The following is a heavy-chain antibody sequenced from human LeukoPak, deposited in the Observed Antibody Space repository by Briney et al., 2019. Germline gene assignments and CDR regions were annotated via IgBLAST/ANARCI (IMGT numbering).Heavy chain of an antibody. Sequence: GGSLRLSCIVSGFKFNSYWMNWVRQVPGKGLVWVAHINTHGNTANYADSVKGRFTISRDNAKSTLYLQMNSLRAEDTAIYYCVRDNAYTFDYWGHGTLVTVSS. V-gene: IGHV3-74*01. CDR3: VRDNAYTFDY. CDR2: INTHGNTA. D-gene: IGHD5-24*01. CDR1: GFKFNSYW. J-gene: IGHJ4*01.